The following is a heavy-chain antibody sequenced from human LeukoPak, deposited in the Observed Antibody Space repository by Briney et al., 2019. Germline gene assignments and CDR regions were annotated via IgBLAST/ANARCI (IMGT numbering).Heavy chain of an antibody. CDR3: AREYYDILTGYFTYFDY. CDR1: GFTFSSYS. CDR2: ISSSSSTI. D-gene: IGHD3-9*01. J-gene: IGHJ4*02. V-gene: IGHV3-48*01. Sequence: GGSLRLSCAASGFTFSSYSMNWVRQAPGKGLEWVSYISSSSSTIYYADSVKGRFTISRDNSKNTLYLQMNSLRAEDTAVYYCAREYYDILTGYFTYFDYWGQGTLVTVSS.